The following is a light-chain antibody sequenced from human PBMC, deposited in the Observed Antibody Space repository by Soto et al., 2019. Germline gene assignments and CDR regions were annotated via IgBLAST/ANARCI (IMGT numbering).Light chain of an antibody. J-gene: IGKJ2*01. Sequence: AIQMTQSPSSLSASVGDRVTITCRASQGIRSDLGWYQQKPGKAPKLLVYRASTLRTEVSSRFSGGGTGTEFTLPTSSLQHDDFATYYCLQDHSFPYTFGPGTALEIK. V-gene: IGKV1-6*01. CDR1: QGIRSD. CDR2: RAS. CDR3: LQDHSFPYT.